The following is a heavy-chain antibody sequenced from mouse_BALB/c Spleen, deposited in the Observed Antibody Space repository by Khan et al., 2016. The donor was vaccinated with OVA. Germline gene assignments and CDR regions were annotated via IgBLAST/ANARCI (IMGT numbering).Heavy chain of an antibody. CDR3: ARGNYYGHYFDY. Sequence: EVQLVETGPGLVKPSQSLSLTCTVTGYSITSGDAWNWIRQFPGNKLEWMGYISYSDVTNYNPSLKSRISITRDTSKNEFFLQLNSVTTEDTSTYYCARGNYYGHYFDYWGQGTTLTVSS. CDR2: ISYSDVT. V-gene: IGHV3-2*02. D-gene: IGHD1-1*01. J-gene: IGHJ2*01. CDR1: GYSITSGDA.